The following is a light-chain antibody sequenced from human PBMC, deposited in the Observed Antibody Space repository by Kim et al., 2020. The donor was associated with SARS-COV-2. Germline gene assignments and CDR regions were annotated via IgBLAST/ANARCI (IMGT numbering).Light chain of an antibody. Sequence: GQRVTISCSGSSSNIGSNYVYWYQQLPGTAPKLLIYRNNQRPSGVTDRFSGSKSGTSASLAISGLRSEDEADYYCAAWDDSLSGPLFGGGTQLTVL. CDR1: SSNIGSNY. CDR3: AAWDDSLSGPL. J-gene: IGLJ2*01. V-gene: IGLV1-47*01. CDR2: RNN.